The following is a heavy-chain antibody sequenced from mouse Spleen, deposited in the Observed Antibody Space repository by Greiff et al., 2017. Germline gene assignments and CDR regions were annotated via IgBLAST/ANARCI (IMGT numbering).Heavy chain of an antibody. CDR1: GFTFSSYA. J-gene: IGHJ2*01. D-gene: IGHD4-1*01. CDR2: ISTGGDNT. CDR3: ARERNWDYDY. V-gene: IGHV5-9-3*01. Sequence: EVQGVESGGGLVKRGGSLKLSCAASGFTFSSYAMSWVRQTPEKRLEWVATISTGGDNTYYPDSVKGRFTISRDDAKNTLYLQMSSLKSEDTAMYYCARERNWDYDYWGQGTTLTVSS.